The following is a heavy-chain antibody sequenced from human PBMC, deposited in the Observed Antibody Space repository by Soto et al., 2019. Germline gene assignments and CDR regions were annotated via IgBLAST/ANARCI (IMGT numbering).Heavy chain of an antibody. CDR2: ISNDGSYK. V-gene: IGHV3-30*18. Sequence: QVQLVESGGGVVQPGRSLRLSCTASGFSFRSYVMHWVRQAPGKGLEWVALISNDGSYKYYADSVKGRFTIPRDNSKNTWPLQMKSLRSDDTGVYHCAKFALGRSYIAYDEVDYWGQGTLVTVSS. J-gene: IGHJ4*02. D-gene: IGHD2-15*01. CDR3: AKFALGRSYIAYDEVDY. CDR1: GFSFRSYV.